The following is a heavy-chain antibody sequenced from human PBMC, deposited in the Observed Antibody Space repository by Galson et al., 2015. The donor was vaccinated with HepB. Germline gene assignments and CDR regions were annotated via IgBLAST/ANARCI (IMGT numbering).Heavy chain of an antibody. Sequence: SLRLSCAASGFSFGSYVMSWVRRAPGKGLEWVSALGTGGISTYYADSVKGRFTISRDNSKNTLYLQMNSLTAEDTALYYCAKGSTNARPYYFDYWGQGALVTVSS. V-gene: IGHV3-23*01. D-gene: IGHD2-8*01. CDR1: GFSFGSYV. CDR3: AKGSTNARPYYFDY. J-gene: IGHJ4*02. CDR2: LGTGGIST.